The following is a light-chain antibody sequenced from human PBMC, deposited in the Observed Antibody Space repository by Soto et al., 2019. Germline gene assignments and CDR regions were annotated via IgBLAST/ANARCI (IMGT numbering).Light chain of an antibody. V-gene: IGKV3-20*01. CDR2: GAS. Sequence: EIVLTQSTGTLSLSPGERATLSCRASQSVSSSYLAWYQQKPGQPPRLLIYGASTRATGIPARFSGSGSGTEFTLTISSLQPDDFATYYCQQYNSHSPWTFGQGTKVDNK. CDR3: QQYNSHSPWT. CDR1: QSVSSSY. J-gene: IGKJ1*01.